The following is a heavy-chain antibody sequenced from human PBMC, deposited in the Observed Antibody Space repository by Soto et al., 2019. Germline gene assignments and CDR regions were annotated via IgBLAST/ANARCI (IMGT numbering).Heavy chain of an antibody. Sequence: SETLSLSCTVSGGSISSYYWSWIRQPAGKGLEWIGRIYTSGSTNYNPSLKSRVTMSVDTSKNQFSLKLSSVTAADTAVYYCARGRSQAYSSSSFDYWGQGTLVTVSS. V-gene: IGHV4-4*07. CDR2: IYTSGST. D-gene: IGHD6-6*01. CDR3: ARGRSQAYSSSSFDY. J-gene: IGHJ4*02. CDR1: GGSISSYY.